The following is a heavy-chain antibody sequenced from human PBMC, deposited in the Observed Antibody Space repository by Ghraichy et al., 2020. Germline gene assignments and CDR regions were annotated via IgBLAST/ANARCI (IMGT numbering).Heavy chain of an antibody. D-gene: IGHD2-15*01. Sequence: GGSLRLSCAASGFTFSNYVMCWVRQAPGKGLEWVSTIGASGGSTYYADSVKGRFTISRDNSKNTLYLQMDSLRAEDAAVYYCAKAWGYCSGGTCPSYNWFDPWGQGTRVTVSS. CDR2: IGASGGST. J-gene: IGHJ5*02. CDR3: AKAWGYCSGGTCPSYNWFDP. CDR1: GFTFSNYV. V-gene: IGHV3-23*01.